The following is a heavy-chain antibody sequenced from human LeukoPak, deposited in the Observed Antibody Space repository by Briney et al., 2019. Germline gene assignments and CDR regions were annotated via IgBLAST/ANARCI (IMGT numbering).Heavy chain of an antibody. Sequence: GGSLRLSCVASGITFSNYAVSWVRQAPENGLDWVSVISGSAHKIRYADSVKGRFTISRDNPENIVYLQMNNLRAEDTAVYYCAGRVTGYSSGYVYWGQGTLVTVSS. CDR2: ISGSAHKI. D-gene: IGHD5-18*01. V-gene: IGHV3-23*01. J-gene: IGHJ4*02. CDR1: GITFSNYA. CDR3: AGRVTGYSSGYVY.